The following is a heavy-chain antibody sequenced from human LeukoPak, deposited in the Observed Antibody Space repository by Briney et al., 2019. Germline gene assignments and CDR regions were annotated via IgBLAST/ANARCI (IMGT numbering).Heavy chain of an antibody. J-gene: IGHJ4*02. Sequence: GGSLRLSCAASGFTFTSYGMHWVRQAPGKGLEWVALISFDGSNKYYADSVKGRFTISRDNSKNTLYLQMDSLRAEDTAVYYCVRDRGGVAAAGTVGHGDSWGQGTLVTVSS. CDR3: VRDRGGVAAAGTVGHGDS. D-gene: IGHD6-13*01. CDR1: GFTFTSYG. CDR2: ISFDGSNK. V-gene: IGHV3-30*03.